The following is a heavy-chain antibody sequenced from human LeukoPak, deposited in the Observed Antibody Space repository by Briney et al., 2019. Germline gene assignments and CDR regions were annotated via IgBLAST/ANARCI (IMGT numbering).Heavy chain of an antibody. Sequence: ASVKVSCKASGFTFSTYGISWVRQAPGQGLEWMGWISTYNGYTNSAQKLQGRVTMTTDTSTSTAYMELRSLRSDDTAVYYCARGSYGDYWGQGALVTVSS. V-gene: IGHV1-18*01. CDR3: ARGSYGDY. CDR2: ISTYNGYT. J-gene: IGHJ4*02. CDR1: GFTFSTYG. D-gene: IGHD1-26*01.